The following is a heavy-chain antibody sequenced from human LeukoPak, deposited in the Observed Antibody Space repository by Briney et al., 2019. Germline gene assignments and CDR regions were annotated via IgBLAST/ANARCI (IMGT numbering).Heavy chain of an antibody. D-gene: IGHD3-10*01. J-gene: IGHJ4*02. V-gene: IGHV3-74*01. Sequence: GGSLRLSCAASGFTFSSYWMHWVRQAPGKGLVWVSRINSDGSSTSYADSVKGRFTISRDNAKNTLYLQMNSLRAEDTAVYYCASSSYGSGSYPYFDYWGRGTLVTVSS. CDR1: GFTFSSYW. CDR2: INSDGSST. CDR3: ASSSYGSGSYPYFDY.